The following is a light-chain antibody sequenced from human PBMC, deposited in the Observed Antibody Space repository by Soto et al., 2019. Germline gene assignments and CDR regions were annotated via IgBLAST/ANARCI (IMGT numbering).Light chain of an antibody. V-gene: IGKV3-20*01. J-gene: IGKJ1*01. CDR1: QSVSSNY. CDR2: GAS. Sequence: EIVLTQSPGTLSLTPRERATLSCRARQSVSSNYLAWYQQKPGQAPRLLIYGASTRATGIPDRFSGSGSGTDFTLTISRLEPEDSAVYYCQQYGSSPTWTFGQGAMADVK. CDR3: QQYGSSPTWT.